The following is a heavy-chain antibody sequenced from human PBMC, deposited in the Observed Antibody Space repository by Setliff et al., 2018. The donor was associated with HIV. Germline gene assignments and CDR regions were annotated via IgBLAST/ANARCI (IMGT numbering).Heavy chain of an antibody. Sequence: ASVKVSCKPSGYSFSGLYVQWVRQAHGQRLDWIGRFNPNTGGADIGQSFQGRVTMTRDTSISTAYMELSRLRSDDTAVYYCAREDQTAGGFDPWGQGTLVTVSS. CDR2: FNPNTGGA. J-gene: IGHJ5*02. V-gene: IGHV1-2*06. CDR1: GYSFSGLY. D-gene: IGHD6-25*01. CDR3: AREDQTAGGFDP.